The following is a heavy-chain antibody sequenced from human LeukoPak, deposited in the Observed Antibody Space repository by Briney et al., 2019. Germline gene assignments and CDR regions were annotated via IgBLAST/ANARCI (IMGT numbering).Heavy chain of an antibody. D-gene: IGHD3-22*01. V-gene: IGHV3-20*04. CDR2: INWNGGST. CDR3: ARGRDDSSGYSLYYFDY. CDR1: GFTFDDYG. Sequence: PGGSLRLSCAASGFTFDDYGMSWVRQAPGKGLEWVSGINWNGGSTGYADSVKGRFTISRDNAKNSLYLQMNSLRAEDTALYYCARGRDDSSGYSLYYFDYWGQGTLVTVSS. J-gene: IGHJ4*02.